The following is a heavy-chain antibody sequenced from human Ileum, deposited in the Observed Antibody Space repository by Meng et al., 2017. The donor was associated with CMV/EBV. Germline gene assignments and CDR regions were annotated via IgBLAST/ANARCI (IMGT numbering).Heavy chain of an antibody. CDR1: VWAFSGYY. D-gene: IGHD3/OR15-3a*01. CDR2: INHAGTT. Sequence: TCAVHVWAFSGYYRSWIRQPPGKGLEWIGEINHAGTTNYNPSLKSRVSISIDTSKKQFFLKLSSVTAADTAVYYCARDGLGPEFFQHWGQGNLVTVSS. J-gene: IGHJ1*01. CDR3: ARDGLGPEFFQH. V-gene: IGHV4-34*01.